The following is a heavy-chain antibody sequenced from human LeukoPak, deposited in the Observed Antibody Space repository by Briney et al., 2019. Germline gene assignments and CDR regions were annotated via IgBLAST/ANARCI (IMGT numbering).Heavy chain of an antibody. CDR3: AKVGYCSSTSCPSLGYYYYMDV. Sequence: PGGSLRLSCAASGFTFSSYWMSWVRQAPGKGLEWVSAISGSGGSTYYADSVKGRFTISRDNSKNTLYLQMNSLRAEDTAVYYCAKVGYCSSTSCPSLGYYYYMDVWGKGTTVTVSS. J-gene: IGHJ6*03. V-gene: IGHV3-23*01. CDR2: ISGSGGST. CDR1: GFTFSSYW. D-gene: IGHD2-2*01.